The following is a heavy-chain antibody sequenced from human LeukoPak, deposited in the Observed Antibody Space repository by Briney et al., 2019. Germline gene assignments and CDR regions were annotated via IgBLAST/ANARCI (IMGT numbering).Heavy chain of an antibody. CDR2: IYYSGST. CDR1: GGSISSSSYY. Sequence: SETLSLTCTVSGGSISSSSYYWGWMRQPPGNGLEWIGSIYYSGSTYHNPSLKNRVTISVDTSKNQFSLKLSSVTAADTAVYYCARDERSWFDPWGQGTLVTVSS. J-gene: IGHJ5*02. CDR3: ARDERSWFDP. V-gene: IGHV4-39*07.